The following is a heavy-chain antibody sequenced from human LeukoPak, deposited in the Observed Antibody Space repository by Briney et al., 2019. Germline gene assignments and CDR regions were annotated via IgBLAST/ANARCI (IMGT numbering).Heavy chain of an antibody. CDR3: AKLWGRHVWSFDY. CDR1: GFTSSDYA. CDR2: IFKTGDTA. V-gene: IGHV3-23*01. Sequence: GGSLRLSCAASGFTSSDYAMSWVRQAPGKGLEWVSTIFKTGDTAHYADIVRGRFTISRDNSKNTLSLQMNSLRAEDTAIYYCAKLWGRHVWSFDYWGQGALATVSS. J-gene: IGHJ4*02. D-gene: IGHD3-16*01.